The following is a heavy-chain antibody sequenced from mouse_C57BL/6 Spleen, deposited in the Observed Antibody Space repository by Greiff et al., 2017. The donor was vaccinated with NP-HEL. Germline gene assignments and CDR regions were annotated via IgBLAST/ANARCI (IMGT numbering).Heavy chain of an antibody. Sequence: VQLVESGPELVKPGASVKLSCKASGYTFTSYDINWVKQRPGQGLEWIGWIYPRDGSTKYNEKFKGKATLTVDTSSSTAYMELHSLTSEDSAVYFCARRDDYDYYYAMDYWGQGTSVTVSS. V-gene: IGHV1-85*01. CDR3: ARRDDYDYYYAMDY. CDR1: GYTFTSYD. D-gene: IGHD2-4*01. CDR2: IYPRDGST. J-gene: IGHJ4*01.